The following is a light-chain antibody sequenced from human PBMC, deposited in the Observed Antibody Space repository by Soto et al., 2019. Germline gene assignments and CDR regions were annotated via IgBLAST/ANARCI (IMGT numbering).Light chain of an antibody. CDR2: AAS. CDR3: QQDYSYPPTWT. Sequence: AIRMTQSPSSLSASTGDRVTITCRASQGISSYLAWYQQKPGKAPKLRIYAASTLQSGASSRFSGSGSGTDFTLTISCLQSEDFATYYCQQDYSYPPTWTFGQGTKVEIK. CDR1: QGISSY. V-gene: IGKV1-8*01. J-gene: IGKJ1*01.